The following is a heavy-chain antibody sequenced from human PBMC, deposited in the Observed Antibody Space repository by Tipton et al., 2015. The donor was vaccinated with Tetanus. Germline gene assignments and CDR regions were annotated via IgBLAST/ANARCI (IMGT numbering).Heavy chain of an antibody. CDR3: ARAHCTDGVCNFDF. Sequence: QLVQSGGEVKKPGESLKISCKGSGYIFNNYWIGWVRQKPGKGLEWMGIIYPGDSDTRYSRSFQGQVTISVDKSINTAYLQWSSLKASDTSMFYCARAHCTDGVCNFDFWGQGALVTVAS. J-gene: IGHJ4*02. D-gene: IGHD2-8*01. CDR1: GYIFNNYW. CDR2: IYPGDSDT. V-gene: IGHV5-51*01.